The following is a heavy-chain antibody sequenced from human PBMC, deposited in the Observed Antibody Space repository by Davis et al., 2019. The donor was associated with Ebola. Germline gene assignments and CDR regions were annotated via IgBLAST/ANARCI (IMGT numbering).Heavy chain of an antibody. Sequence: ASVKVSCKASGYTFTSYYMHWVRQAPGQGLEWMGIINPSGGSTSYAQKFQGRVTMTRDTSTSTVYMELSSLRSEDTAVYYCARERVRGVIRDYYYYGMDVWGKGSTVTVSS. V-gene: IGHV1-46*01. CDR1: GYTFTSYY. CDR3: ARERVRGVIRDYYYYGMDV. D-gene: IGHD3-10*01. CDR2: INPSGGST. J-gene: IGHJ6*04.